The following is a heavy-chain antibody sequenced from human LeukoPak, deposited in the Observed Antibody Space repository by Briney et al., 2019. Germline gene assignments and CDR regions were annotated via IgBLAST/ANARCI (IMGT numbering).Heavy chain of an antibody. CDR3: AKDYDILTTYYYGMDV. V-gene: IGHV3-30*18. CDR2: ISHDGSNK. D-gene: IGHD3-9*01. J-gene: IGHJ6*02. Sequence: GKSLRLSCAASGFTFSSYGMHWVRQAPGKGLEWVAVISHDGSNKYYADSVKGRFTISRDNSKNTLYLQMNSLRAEDTAVYYCAKDYDILTTYYYGMDVWGQGTTVTVSS. CDR1: GFTFSSYG.